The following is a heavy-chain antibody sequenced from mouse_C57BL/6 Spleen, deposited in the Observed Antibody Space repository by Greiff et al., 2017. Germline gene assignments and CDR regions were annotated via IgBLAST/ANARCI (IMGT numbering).Heavy chain of an antibody. Sequence: QVQLQQPGAELVMPGASVKLSCKASGYTFTSYWMHWVKQRPGQGLEWIGEIDPSDSYTNYNQKFKGKSTLTVDKSSSTAYMQRSSLPSEDSAVYDCARALAYYVSSYSYCYYWGQGTTLTVSS. V-gene: IGHV1-69*01. D-gene: IGHD1-1*01. CDR1: GYTFTSYW. J-gene: IGHJ2*01. CDR2: IDPSDSYT. CDR3: ARALAYYVSSYSYCYY.